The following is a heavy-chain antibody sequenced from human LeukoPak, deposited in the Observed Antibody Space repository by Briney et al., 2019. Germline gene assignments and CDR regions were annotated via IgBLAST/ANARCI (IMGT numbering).Heavy chain of an antibody. D-gene: IGHD2-15*01. CDR1: GFTFSSHG. V-gene: IGHV3-23*01. Sequence: PGGSLRLSCAASGFTFSSHGMSWVRQAPGKGLEWVSAISGSGGSTYYADSVKGRFTISRDNSKNTLYLQMNSLRAEDTAVYYCARDWGYCSDGSCYRGAFDIWGQGTMVTVSS. CDR2: ISGSGGST. J-gene: IGHJ3*02. CDR3: ARDWGYCSDGSCYRGAFDI.